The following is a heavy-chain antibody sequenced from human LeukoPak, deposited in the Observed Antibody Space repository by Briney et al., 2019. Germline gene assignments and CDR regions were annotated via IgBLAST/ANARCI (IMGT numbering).Heavy chain of an antibody. Sequence: PSETLSLTCTVSGDSVTSGYWSWIRQPPGKGLEWIGYIYDSGITDYNPSLKSRLTISGDTSKNQLSLKLTSVTAADTAVYYCAATIKRDYGDTNLDFWGQGTLVTVSS. CDR2: IYDSGIT. D-gene: IGHD4/OR15-4a*01. V-gene: IGHV4-59*02. J-gene: IGHJ4*02. CDR3: AATIKRDYGDTNLDF. CDR1: GDSVTSGY.